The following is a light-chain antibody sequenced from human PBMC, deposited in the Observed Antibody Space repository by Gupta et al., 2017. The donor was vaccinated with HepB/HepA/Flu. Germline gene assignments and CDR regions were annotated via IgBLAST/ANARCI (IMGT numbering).Light chain of an antibody. V-gene: IGKV3-15*01. CDR3: QEYNYWPMRS. CDR2: ASS. J-gene: IGKJ2*04. Sequence: EVEMTHSPATLSVSPGERATLSCRASQSVATNVAWYQQKPGQAPRLLIYASSTRAAGVSARFSGSGSGTDFTLTISSLQSDDFTLYFCQEYNYWPMRSFGQGTKLEIK. CDR1: QSVATN.